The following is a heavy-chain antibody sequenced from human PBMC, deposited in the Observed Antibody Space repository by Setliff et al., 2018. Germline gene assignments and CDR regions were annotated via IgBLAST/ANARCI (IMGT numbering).Heavy chain of an antibody. Sequence: PSETLSLTCTVSGDSISSRRNYWGWFRQPAGKELEWIGQIYTSWSTNYNPSLKSRVTISLDTSKNQFSLSLTSVTAADTAVYYCARDRYYGSGSYYNYFDKWGQGSLVTVSS. D-gene: IGHD3-10*01. CDR1: GDSISSRRNY. V-gene: IGHV4-61*09. CDR2: IYTSWST. CDR3: ARDRYYGSGSYYNYFDK. J-gene: IGHJ4*02.